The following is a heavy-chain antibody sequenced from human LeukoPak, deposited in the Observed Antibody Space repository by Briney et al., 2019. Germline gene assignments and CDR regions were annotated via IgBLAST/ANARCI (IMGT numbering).Heavy chain of an antibody. Sequence: GGSLRLSCAASGFTFSSYSMNWVRQAPGKGLEGVSSISSSSSYIYYPHSVKGRFTISRDNAQNSLYLQMNSLRAEDTAVYYCARDPYSSSWTKGWFDPWGQGTLVTVSS. D-gene: IGHD6-13*01. CDR1: GFTFSSYS. CDR3: ARDPYSSSWTKGWFDP. J-gene: IGHJ5*02. CDR2: ISSSSSYI. V-gene: IGHV3-21*01.